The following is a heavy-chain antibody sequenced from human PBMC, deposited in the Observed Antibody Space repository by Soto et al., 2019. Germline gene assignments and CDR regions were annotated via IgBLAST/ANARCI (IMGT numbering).Heavy chain of an antibody. D-gene: IGHD1-1*01. V-gene: IGHV1-18*01. J-gene: IGHJ4*02. CDR1: GYTFTSYG. CDR2: ISDHNGNT. CDR3: ARGRYGDY. Sequence: QVHLVQSGAEVKKPGASVKVSCKASGYTFTSYGITWVRQAPGQGLEWMGWISDHNGNTDYAQKLQGRVIVTRDTSTSTAYMELRSLRSDDAAVYYCARGRYGDYWGQGARVNVSS.